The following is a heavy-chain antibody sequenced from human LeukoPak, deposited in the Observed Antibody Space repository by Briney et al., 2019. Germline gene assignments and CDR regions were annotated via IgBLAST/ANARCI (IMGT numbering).Heavy chain of an antibody. J-gene: IGHJ5*02. CDR1: GGSISSSSYY. D-gene: IGHD4-17*01. Sequence: PSETLSLTCTVSGGSISSSSYYWGWIRQPPGKGLEWIGSIYYSGSTYYNPSLKTRVTMSVDTSKNQFSLKLSSVTAADTAVYYCARGPLTVTRGFDPWGQGTLVTVSS. V-gene: IGHV4-39*07. CDR3: ARGPLTVTRGFDP. CDR2: IYYSGST.